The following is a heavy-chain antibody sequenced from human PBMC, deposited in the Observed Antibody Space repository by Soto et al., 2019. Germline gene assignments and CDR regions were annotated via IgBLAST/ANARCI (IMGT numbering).Heavy chain of an antibody. V-gene: IGHV1-69*02. CDR3: ASSPTTVTIHSNPDFDY. CDR2: IIPILGIA. CDR1: GGGFSSYS. D-gene: IGHD4-4*01. J-gene: IGHJ4*02. Sequence: SVKVSWKACGGGFSSYSMSWVRQATGQGLEWMGRIIPILGIANYAQKFQGRVTITADESTSTAYMELSSLRSEDTAVYYCASSPTTVTIHSNPDFDYWGQGTLVTVSS.